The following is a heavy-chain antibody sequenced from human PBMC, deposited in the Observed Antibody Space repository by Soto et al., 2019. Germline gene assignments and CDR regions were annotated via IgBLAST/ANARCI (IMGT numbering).Heavy chain of an antibody. Sequence: SGPTLVNPTETLTLTCSVSGFALTNGRMGVSWIRQPPGKALEWLAHFFSDAERSYSTSMQSRLNMYKDSSGSQVVLTMTNMAPADTATYFCARMDGDYNDYGLDVWGHGIAVTVSS. CDR1: GFALTNGRMG. CDR3: ARMDGDYNDYGLDV. V-gene: IGHV2-26*01. J-gene: IGHJ6*02. D-gene: IGHD4-17*01. CDR2: FFSDAER.